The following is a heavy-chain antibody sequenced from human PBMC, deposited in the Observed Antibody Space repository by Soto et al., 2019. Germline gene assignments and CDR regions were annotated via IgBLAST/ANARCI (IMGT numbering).Heavy chain of an antibody. V-gene: IGHV4-59*12. CDR2: IYYSGST. CDR1: GGSISSYY. CDR3: ERGSCTGGACDGAVDV. D-gene: IGHD2-8*02. Sequence: PSETLSLTCTVSGGSISSYYWSWIRQHPGKGLEWIGYIYYSGSTYYNPSLKSRVTISSDTSKNQFSLRLTSVTAADTAVYYCERGSCTGGACDGAVDVCCRGMTVTVYS. J-gene: IGHJ6*02.